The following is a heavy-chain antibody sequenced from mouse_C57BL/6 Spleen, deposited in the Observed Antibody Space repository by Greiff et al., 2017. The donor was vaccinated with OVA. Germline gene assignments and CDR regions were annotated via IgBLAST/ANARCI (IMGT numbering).Heavy chain of an antibody. CDR1: GYTFTDYE. J-gene: IGHJ2*01. V-gene: IGHV1-15*01. CDR3: TRGTGKGDY. Sequence: QVQLQHSGAELVRPGASVTLSCKASGYTFTDYEMHWVKQTPVHGLEWIGALDPETGGTAYNQKFKGKAILTADKSSSTAYMELRSLTSEDSAVYYCTRGTGKGDYWGQGTTLTVSS. D-gene: IGHD4-1*01. CDR2: LDPETGGT.